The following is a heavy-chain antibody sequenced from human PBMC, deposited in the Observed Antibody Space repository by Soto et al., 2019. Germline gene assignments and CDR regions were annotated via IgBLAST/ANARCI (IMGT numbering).Heavy chain of an antibody. CDR1: RFTFNNYA. CDR2: ISATGGST. Sequence: GGSLTISCAASRFTFNNYAMNWVRKAPGKGLEWVATISATGGSTYYADSVKGRFTISRDNSKNTLYLQMNGLRVEDTAVYYCAKDRLAGNFDYWGQGTQVTVSS. CDR3: AKDRLAGNFDY. J-gene: IGHJ4*02. V-gene: IGHV3-23*01.